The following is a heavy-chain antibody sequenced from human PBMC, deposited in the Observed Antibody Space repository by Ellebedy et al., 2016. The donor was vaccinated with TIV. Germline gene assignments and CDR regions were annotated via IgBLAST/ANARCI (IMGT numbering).Heavy chain of an antibody. Sequence: GGSLRLXXAASGFTVSSNYMSWVRQAPGKGLEWVSVIYSGGSTFYADSVKGRFTISRDNSKNTLYLQMNSLRAEDTAVYYCAKDRDDSSGYFSQFDYWGQGTLVTVSS. CDR2: IYSGGST. D-gene: IGHD3-22*01. CDR1: GFTVSSNY. V-gene: IGHV3-53*01. CDR3: AKDRDDSSGYFSQFDY. J-gene: IGHJ4*02.